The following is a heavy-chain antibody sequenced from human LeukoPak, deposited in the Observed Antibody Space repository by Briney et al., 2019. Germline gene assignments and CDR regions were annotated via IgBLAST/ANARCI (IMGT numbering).Heavy chain of an antibody. J-gene: IGHJ4*02. CDR1: GFALSSYA. CDR2: TSSSDAGT. V-gene: IGHV3-23*01. CDR3: AKDLVTGSLDY. Sequence: GGSLRLSCAASGFALSSYAMSWVRQAPGKGLEWVSATSSSDAGTYHAESVRGRFTISRDNSKNTLYLQMNSLRAEDTAVYYCAKDLVTGSLDYWGQGTLVTVSS. D-gene: IGHD3-10*01.